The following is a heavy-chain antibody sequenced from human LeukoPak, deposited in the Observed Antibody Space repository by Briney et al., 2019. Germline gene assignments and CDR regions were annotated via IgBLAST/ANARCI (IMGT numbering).Heavy chain of an antibody. CDR3: AADRDGYLEGY. CDR2: INPSGGST. Sequence: GASVKVSCKASGYTFTSYYMHWVRQAPGQGLEWMGIINPSGGSTSYAQKFQGRVTITRDMSTSTAYMEPSSLRSEDTAVYYCAADRDGYLEGYWGQGTLVTVSS. V-gene: IGHV1-46*01. D-gene: IGHD5-24*01. CDR1: GYTFTSYY. J-gene: IGHJ4*02.